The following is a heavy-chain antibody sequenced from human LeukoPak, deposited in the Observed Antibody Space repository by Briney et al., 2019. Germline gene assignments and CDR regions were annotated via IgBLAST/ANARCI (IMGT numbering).Heavy chain of an antibody. V-gene: IGHV1-69*06. CDR2: IIPIFGTA. CDR1: GGTFSSYA. Sequence: SVKVSCKASGGTFSSYAISWVRQAPGQGLEWMGGIIPIFGTANYAQKFQGRVTITADKSTSTAYMELSSLRSEDTAVYYCARDPSSGWYYFDYWGQGTLVTVSS. D-gene: IGHD6-19*01. CDR3: ARDPSSGWYYFDY. J-gene: IGHJ4*02.